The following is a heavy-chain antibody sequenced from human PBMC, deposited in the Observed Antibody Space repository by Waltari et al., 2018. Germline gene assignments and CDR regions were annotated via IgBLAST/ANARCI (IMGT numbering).Heavy chain of an antibody. CDR2: IYYSGST. CDR3: ARRPYNWNYFDY. Sequence: QLQLQESGPGLVKPSETLSLTCTVSGGSISSSSYYWGWIRQPPGKGLEWIGSIYYSGSTYYNPSLKRRVTISVDTSKNQFSLKLSSVTAADTAVYYCARRPYNWNYFDYWGQGTLVTVSS. V-gene: IGHV4-39*01. D-gene: IGHD1-20*01. J-gene: IGHJ4*02. CDR1: GGSISSSSYY.